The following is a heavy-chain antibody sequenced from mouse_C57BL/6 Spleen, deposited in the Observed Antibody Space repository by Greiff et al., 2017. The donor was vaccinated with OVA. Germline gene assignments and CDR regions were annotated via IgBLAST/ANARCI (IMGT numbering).Heavy chain of an antibody. Sequence: EVQLVESGGGLVQPKGSLKLSCAASGFTFNTYAMHWVRQAPGTGLEWVARIRSKSSNYATYYADSVKDRFTISRDDSQSMLYLQMNNLKTEDTAMYYCVRDELTGMGFAYWGQGTLVTVSA. CDR1: GFTFNTYA. D-gene: IGHD4-1*01. CDR3: VRDELTGMGFAY. CDR2: IRSKSSNYAT. J-gene: IGHJ3*01. V-gene: IGHV10-3*01.